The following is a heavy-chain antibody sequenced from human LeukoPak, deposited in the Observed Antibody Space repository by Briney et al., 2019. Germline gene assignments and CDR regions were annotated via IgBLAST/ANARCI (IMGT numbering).Heavy chain of an antibody. CDR2: IGGGGEST. D-gene: IGHD1-26*01. J-gene: IGHJ4*02. CDR1: GFTFGSYA. CDR3: AKVLSGSQDY. V-gene: IGHV3-23*01. Sequence: GGSLRLSCAASGFTFGSYAMSWVRQAPGKGLEWVSTIGGGGESTYYAASAKGRFTNSRDNSKNTVYLQMNSLRAAAAAVYYCAKVLSGSQDYWGQETLDSVFS.